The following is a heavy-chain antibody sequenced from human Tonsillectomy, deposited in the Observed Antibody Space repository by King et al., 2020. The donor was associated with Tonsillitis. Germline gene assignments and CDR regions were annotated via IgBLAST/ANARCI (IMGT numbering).Heavy chain of an antibody. CDR1: GFSFRNYW. V-gene: IGHV3-7*03. J-gene: IGHJ4*02. CDR2: IDQDGRLK. Sequence: VQLVESGGGLVQPGGSLRLSCAASGFSFRNYWMSWVRQAPGKGLEWVANIDQDGRLKWYVESVRGRFIISRDNAKNSVYLQMNDMRAEDTAVYFCARGGTGDYGGYWGYWGQGTLVAVSS. D-gene: IGHD4-23*01. CDR3: ARGGTGDYGGYWGY.